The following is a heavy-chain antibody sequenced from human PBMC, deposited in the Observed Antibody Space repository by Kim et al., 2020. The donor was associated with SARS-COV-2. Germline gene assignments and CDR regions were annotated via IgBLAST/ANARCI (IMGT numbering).Heavy chain of an antibody. CDR3: AKPSAIVGATGDYFDY. Sequence: SVKGRFTISRDNSKNTLYLQMNSLRAEDTAVYYCAKPSAIVGATGDYFDYWGQGTLVTVSS. V-gene: IGHV3-33*06. J-gene: IGHJ4*02. D-gene: IGHD1-26*01.